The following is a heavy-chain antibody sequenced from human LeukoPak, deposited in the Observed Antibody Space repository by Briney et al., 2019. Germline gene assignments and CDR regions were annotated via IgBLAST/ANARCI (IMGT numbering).Heavy chain of an antibody. Sequence: PSETLSLTCAVYGGSFSGYYWSWIRQPPGKGLEWIGEINHSGSTNYNPSLKSRVTISVDTSKNQFSLKLSSVTAADTAVYYCASTQITMVRGVHDYWGQGTLVTVSS. CDR1: GGSFSGYY. CDR3: ASTQITMVRGVHDY. V-gene: IGHV4-34*01. J-gene: IGHJ4*02. CDR2: INHSGST. D-gene: IGHD3-10*01.